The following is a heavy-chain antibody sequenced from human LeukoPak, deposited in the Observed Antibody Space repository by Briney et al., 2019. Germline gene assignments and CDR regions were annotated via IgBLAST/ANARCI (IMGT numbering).Heavy chain of an antibody. D-gene: IGHD3-3*01. V-gene: IGHV1-3*01. Sequence: GASVKVSCKASGYTFTSYAMHWVRQAPGQRLEWMGWINAGNGNTKYSQKFQGRVTITRDTSASTAYMELSSLRSEDTAVYYCGRGPKEGSGFKYWFDPWGQGTLVTVSS. CDR3: GRGPKEGSGFKYWFDP. CDR1: GYTFTSYA. J-gene: IGHJ5*02. CDR2: INAGNGNT.